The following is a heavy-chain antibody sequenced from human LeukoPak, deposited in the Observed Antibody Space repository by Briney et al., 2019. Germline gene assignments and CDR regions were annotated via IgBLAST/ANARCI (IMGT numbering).Heavy chain of an antibody. Sequence: GGSLRLSCAASGFTFSSYAISWVRQAPGQGLEWMGRIIPILGLANYAQKFQGRVTITADKSTSTAYMELSSLRSEDTAVYYCARIIAGAYDFWSGIVWGQSGMDVWGQGTTVTVSS. CDR2: IIPILGLA. J-gene: IGHJ6*02. V-gene: IGHV1-69*04. CDR3: ARIIAGAYDFWSGIVWGQSGMDV. CDR1: GFTFSSYA. D-gene: IGHD3-3*01.